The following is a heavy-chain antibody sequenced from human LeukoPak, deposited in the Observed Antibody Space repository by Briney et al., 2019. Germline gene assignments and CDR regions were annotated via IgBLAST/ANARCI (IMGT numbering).Heavy chain of an antibody. V-gene: IGHV3-21*01. D-gene: IGHD1-20*01. CDR1: GFTFSSYS. CDR3: ARARYNWMFFDY. CDR2: ISSSSSYI. J-gene: IGHJ4*02. Sequence: SGGSLRLSCAASGFTFSSYSMNWVRQAPGKGLEWVSSISSSSSYIYYADSVKGRFTISRDNAKNSLYLQVNSLRAEDTAVYYCARARYNWMFFDYWGQGTLVTVSS.